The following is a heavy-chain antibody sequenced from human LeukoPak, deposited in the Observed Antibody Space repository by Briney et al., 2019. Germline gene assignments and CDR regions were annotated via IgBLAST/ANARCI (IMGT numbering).Heavy chain of an antibody. J-gene: IGHJ4*02. V-gene: IGHV1-18*01. D-gene: IGHD6-13*01. CDR2: ISTYNGDP. Sequence: SVTVSYQASGYTFTPYGIRWVRQAPGQGLAWMGWISTYNGDPTYVQNHQGRVAMTTDTSTSTAYMELRSLRSDDTAVYYCARDSGRIAANFDYWGQGTLVTVSS. CDR1: GYTFTPYG. CDR3: ARDSGRIAANFDY.